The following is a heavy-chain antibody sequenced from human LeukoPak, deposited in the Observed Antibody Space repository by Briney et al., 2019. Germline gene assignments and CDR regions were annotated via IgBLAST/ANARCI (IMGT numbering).Heavy chain of an antibody. Sequence: SETLSLTCAVYGGAFSGYYWSWLRQPPGKGLEWIGEINHSGSTNYNPSLKSRVTISVDTSKNQFSLKLSSVTAADTAVYYCAREGSDGYLFDYWGQGSLVIVSS. CDR1: GGAFSGYY. J-gene: IGHJ4*02. D-gene: IGHD3-16*01. CDR2: INHSGST. V-gene: IGHV4-34*01. CDR3: AREGSDGYLFDY.